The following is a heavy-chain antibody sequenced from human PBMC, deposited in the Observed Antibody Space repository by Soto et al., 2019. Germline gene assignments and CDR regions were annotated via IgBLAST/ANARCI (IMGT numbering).Heavy chain of an antibody. CDR1: GYTLAELS. Sequence: ASVKVSCKVSGYTLAELSMHWVRQASGKGLEWMGGFDPEDGETIYAQKFQGRVTITRDTSASTAYMFLSSLRSEDTAVYYCARDQGIPYCGGDCYSDWYFDLWGRGTLVTVSS. CDR3: ARDQGIPYCGGDCYSDWYFDL. D-gene: IGHD2-21*01. CDR2: FDPEDGET. V-gene: IGHV1-24*01. J-gene: IGHJ2*01.